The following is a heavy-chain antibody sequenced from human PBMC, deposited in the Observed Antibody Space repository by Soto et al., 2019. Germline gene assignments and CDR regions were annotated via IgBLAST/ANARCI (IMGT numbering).Heavy chain of an antibody. D-gene: IGHD4-17*01. J-gene: IGHJ5*02. V-gene: IGHV1-18*01. CDR3: ARDLRWLKNNWFDP. Sequence: GASVKVSCKASGYTFTSYGISWVRQAPGQGLEWMGWISAYNGNTNYAQKLQGRVTMTTDTSTSTAYMELRSLRSDDTAVYYCARDLRWLKNNWFDPWAQGTLVTVSS. CDR1: GYTFTSYG. CDR2: ISAYNGNT.